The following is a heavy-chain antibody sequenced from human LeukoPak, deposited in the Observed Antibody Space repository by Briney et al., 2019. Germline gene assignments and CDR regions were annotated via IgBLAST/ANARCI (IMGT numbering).Heavy chain of an antibody. J-gene: IGHJ3*02. CDR1: GFTFDDYA. D-gene: IGHD6-19*01. V-gene: IGHV3-9*01. CDR3: AKDIGAVAGYAFDI. CDR2: ISWNSGSI. Sequence: GRSLRLSCAASGFTFDDYAMHWVRQAPGKGLEWASGISWNSGSIGYADSVKGRFTISRDNAKNSLYLQMNSLRAEDTALYYCAKDIGAVAGYAFDIWGQGTMVTVSS.